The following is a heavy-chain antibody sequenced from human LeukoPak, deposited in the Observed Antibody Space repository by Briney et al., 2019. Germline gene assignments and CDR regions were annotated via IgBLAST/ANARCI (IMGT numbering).Heavy chain of an antibody. CDR3: ARTYYYDSSGYRGAFDI. CDR1: GFTFDDYG. D-gene: IGHD3-22*01. V-gene: IGHV3-20*01. J-gene: IGHJ3*02. Sequence: PGGSLRLSCAASGFTFDDYGMSWVRQAPGKGLEWVSGINWNGGSTGYADSVKGRLTISRDSAKNSLYLQMNSLRAEDTALYHCARTYYYDSSGYRGAFDIWGQGTMVTVSS. CDR2: INWNGGST.